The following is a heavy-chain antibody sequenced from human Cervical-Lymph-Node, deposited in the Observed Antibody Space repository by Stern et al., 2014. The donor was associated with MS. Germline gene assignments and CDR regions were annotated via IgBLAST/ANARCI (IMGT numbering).Heavy chain of an antibody. CDR1: GYRFPNYG. CDR3: ARGGAMTTLTTILF. J-gene: IGHJ4*02. CDR2: ISPYNGNT. V-gene: IGHV1-18*01. D-gene: IGHD4-11*01. Sequence: QVQLVQSGAEVKKPGASVKVSCKASGYRFPNYGISWVRQAPGQGLEYMGWISPYNGNTNHAQEFQGRVTMTTDTSTRTVYMELRSLRSDDTAVYYCARGGAMTTLTTILFWGQGTLVTVSS.